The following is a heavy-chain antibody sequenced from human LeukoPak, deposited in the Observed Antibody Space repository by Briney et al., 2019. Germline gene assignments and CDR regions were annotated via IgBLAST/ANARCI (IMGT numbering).Heavy chain of an antibody. V-gene: IGHV3-74*03. D-gene: IGHD1-1*01. Sequence: GGSLRLSCAASGFTFNSYWMHWVRQAPGKGLVWVSRISTGGSTTTYADSVKGRFTISRDNAKNTLYLQVDSLRADDTAVYYCAGGQLDGVWSYWGQGTLVTVSS. CDR1: GFTFNSYW. J-gene: IGHJ4*02. CDR3: AGGQLDGVWSY. CDR2: ISTGGSTT.